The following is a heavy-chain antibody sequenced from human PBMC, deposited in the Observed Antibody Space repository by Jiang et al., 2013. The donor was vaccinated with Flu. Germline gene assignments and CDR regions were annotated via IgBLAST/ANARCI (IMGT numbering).Heavy chain of an antibody. CDR1: EFIFRNSP. CDR2: VSFDETER. CDR3: TGDRGSVGDS. Sequence: LVESGGGVVQPGGSLRLSCAASEFIFRNSPMHWVRQAPGKGLEWVSRVSFDETERHYADSVRGRFTVSRDNAQNTLHLQMNNLRAEDTAIYFCTGDRGSVGDSWGQGTLVSVSS. J-gene: IGHJ4*02. V-gene: IGHV3-74*01. D-gene: IGHD6-25*01.